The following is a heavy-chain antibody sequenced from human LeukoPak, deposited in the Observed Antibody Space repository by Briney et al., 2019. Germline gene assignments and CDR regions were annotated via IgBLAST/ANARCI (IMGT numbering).Heavy chain of an antibody. J-gene: IGHJ4*02. Sequence: PSETLSLTCAVYGGSFSGYYWSWIRQPPGKGLEWIGEINHSGSTNYNPSLKSRATISVDTSKNQSSLKLSSVTAADTAVYYCARVNYFDYWGQGTLVTVSS. V-gene: IGHV4-34*01. CDR2: INHSGST. CDR1: GGSFSGYY. CDR3: ARVNYFDY.